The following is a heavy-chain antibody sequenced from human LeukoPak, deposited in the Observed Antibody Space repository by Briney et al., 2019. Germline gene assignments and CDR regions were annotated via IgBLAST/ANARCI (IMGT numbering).Heavy chain of an antibody. V-gene: IGHV3-15*04. CDR1: GFTFSSYS. D-gene: IGHD3-10*01. Sequence: PGGSLRLSCAASGFTFSSYSMNWVRQAPGKGLEWVGRIESKTDGETTDYATPVKDRFIISRDDSTNTLYLQMNSLKSEDTAVYYCSTYGSGRKFDYWGQGTLVTVSS. J-gene: IGHJ4*02. CDR3: STYGSGRKFDY. CDR2: IESKTDGETT.